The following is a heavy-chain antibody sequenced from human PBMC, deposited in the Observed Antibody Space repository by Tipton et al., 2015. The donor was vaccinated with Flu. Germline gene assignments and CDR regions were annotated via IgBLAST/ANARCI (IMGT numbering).Heavy chain of an antibody. D-gene: IGHD6-13*01. CDR1: GYSLTNYW. Sequence: VQLVQSGAEVKKPGESLKISCKASGYSLTNYWIGWVRQMPGQGLEWMGIIHLTDSETKYSPSVQGQVTISADRSISTAYLQWSSLKASDTAMYYCNIATHGNYYFDYWGQGTLVTVSS. CDR3: NIATHGNYYFDY. V-gene: IGHV5-51*01. J-gene: IGHJ4*02. CDR2: IHLTDSET.